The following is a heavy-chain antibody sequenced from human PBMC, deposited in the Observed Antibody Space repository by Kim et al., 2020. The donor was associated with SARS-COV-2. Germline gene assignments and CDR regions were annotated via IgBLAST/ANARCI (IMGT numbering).Heavy chain of an antibody. CDR3: ARDLGVLLWFGEYWFDP. V-gene: IGHV3-21*01. J-gene: IGHJ5*02. Sequence: GGSLRLSCAASGFTFSSYSMNWVRQAPGKGLEWVSSISSSSSYIYYADSVKGRFTISRDNAKNSLYLQMNSLRAEDTAVYYCARDLGVLLWFGEYWFDPWGQGTLVTVSS. CDR2: ISSSSSYI. D-gene: IGHD3-10*01. CDR1: GFTFSSYS.